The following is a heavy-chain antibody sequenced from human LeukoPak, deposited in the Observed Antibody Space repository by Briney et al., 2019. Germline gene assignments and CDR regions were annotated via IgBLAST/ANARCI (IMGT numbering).Heavy chain of an antibody. V-gene: IGHV4-59*12. CDR3: GSNNYNPSLKSRVTISVDTSKNQFSLKLSSVTAADTAVYYCARDRGVGHPKLYYGMDV. D-gene: IGHD3-10*01. Sequence: PSETLSLTCTVSGGSISNDYRSWIRQPPGKGLEWIGYIYYSTDTSSTHSLKRRITISVNTSKNQYTPQLSPMTGANTAEYCSGSNNYNPSLKSRVTISVDTSKNQFSLKLSSVTAADTAVYYCARDRGVGHPKLYYGMDVWGQGTTVTVSS. CDR1: GGSISNDY. CDR2: IYYSTDT. J-gene: IGHJ6*02.